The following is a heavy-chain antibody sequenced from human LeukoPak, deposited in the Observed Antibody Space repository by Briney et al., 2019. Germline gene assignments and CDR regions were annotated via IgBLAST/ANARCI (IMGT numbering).Heavy chain of an antibody. CDR2: IYTSGST. V-gene: IGHV4-61*02. CDR1: GDSISSSSYY. CDR3: ARDRTYSSGWYHNWFDP. J-gene: IGHJ5*02. D-gene: IGHD6-19*01. Sequence: PSETLSLTCTVSGDSISSSSYYWSWIRQPAGKGLEWIGRIYTSGSTNYNPSLKSRVTMSVDTSKNQFSLKLSSVTAADTAVYYCARDRTYSSGWYHNWFDPWGQGTLVTVSS.